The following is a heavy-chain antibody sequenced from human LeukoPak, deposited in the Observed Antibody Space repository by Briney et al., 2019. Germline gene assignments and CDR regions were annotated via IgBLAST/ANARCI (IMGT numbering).Heavy chain of an antibody. CDR1: GYTFTSYG. V-gene: IGHV1-18*01. Sequence: ASVKVSCKASGYTFTSYGIIWVRQAPGQGLEWMGWISPYNGNTNYAQKLQGRVTMTTGTSTSTAYMELRSLRSDDTALYYCAREGEYYYYMDVWGKGTTVTVSS. CDR3: AREGEYYYYMDV. CDR2: ISPYNGNT. D-gene: IGHD1-26*01. J-gene: IGHJ6*03.